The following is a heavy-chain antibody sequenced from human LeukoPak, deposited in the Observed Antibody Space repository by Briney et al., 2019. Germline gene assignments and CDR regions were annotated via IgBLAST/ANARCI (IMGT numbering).Heavy chain of an antibody. V-gene: IGHV3-23*01. D-gene: IGHD6-13*01. Sequence: GGSLRLSCAASGFTFCSYAMSWVRQAPEKGLEWVSSISNSGGRTFYTDSVKGRFTISRDNSKNTLYLQMNSLRAEDTAVYYCAKTRPLDSSSWSHGDYWGQGTLVTVSS. CDR1: GFTFCSYA. J-gene: IGHJ4*02. CDR2: ISNSGGRT. CDR3: AKTRPLDSSSWSHGDY.